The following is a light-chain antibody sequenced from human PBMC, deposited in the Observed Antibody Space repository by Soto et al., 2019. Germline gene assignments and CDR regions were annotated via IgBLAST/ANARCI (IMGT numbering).Light chain of an antibody. V-gene: IGKV1-6*01. CDR3: LLDYGVSWT. J-gene: IGKJ1*01. Sequence: MTQSPSSLPASVGEKIIITCRASRDVGSDVSWYQQKPGQXXKXXIYAASNLYTGVPSRFSGGRSGTEFTLTISSLQPEDFASYYCLLDYGVSWTFCQGTIVDIK. CDR2: AAS. CDR1: RDVGSD.